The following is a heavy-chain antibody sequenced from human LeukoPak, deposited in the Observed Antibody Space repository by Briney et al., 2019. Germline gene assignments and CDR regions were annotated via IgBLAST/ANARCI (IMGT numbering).Heavy chain of an antibody. CDR2: INHSGST. J-gene: IGHJ2*01. CDR3: ARDQGSGWYWYFDL. D-gene: IGHD6-19*01. CDR1: GGSFSGYY. Sequence: SETLSLTCAVYGGSFSGYYWSWIRQPPGKGLEWIGEINHSGSTNYNPSLKSRVTISVDSSKNQFSLKLSSVTAADTAVYYCARDQGSGWYWYFDLWGRGTLVTVSS. V-gene: IGHV4-34*01.